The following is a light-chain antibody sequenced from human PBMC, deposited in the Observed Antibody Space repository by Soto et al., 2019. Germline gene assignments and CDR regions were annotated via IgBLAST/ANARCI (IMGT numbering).Light chain of an antibody. CDR2: SNN. CDR1: SSNIGSNS. J-gene: IGLJ3*02. CDR3: AAWDDSLSGPV. Sequence: SVLTQPPSASGTPGQRVTISCSGSSSNIGSNSVNWYQKLPGTAPKLLIYSNNQRPSGVPDRFSGSKSGTSASLAISGLQSEDEADYFCAAWDDSLSGPVFGGGTKLTVL. V-gene: IGLV1-44*01.